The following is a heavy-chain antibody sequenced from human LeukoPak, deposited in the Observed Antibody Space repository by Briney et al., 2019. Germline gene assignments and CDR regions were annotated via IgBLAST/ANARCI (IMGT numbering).Heavy chain of an antibody. V-gene: IGHV3-9*01. CDR3: AKGLVVEWLGGMDV. CDR1: GFTFDDYA. CDR2: ISWNSGSI. Sequence: GGSLRLSCAASGFTFDDYAMHWVRQAPGKGLEWVSGISWNSGSIGYADSVKGRFTISRDNAKNSLYLQMNSPRAEDTALYYCAKGLVVEWLGGMDVWGQGTTVTVSS. D-gene: IGHD3-3*01. J-gene: IGHJ6*02.